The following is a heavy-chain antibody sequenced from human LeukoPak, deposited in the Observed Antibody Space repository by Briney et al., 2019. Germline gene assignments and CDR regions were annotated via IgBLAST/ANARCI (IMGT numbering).Heavy chain of an antibody. D-gene: IGHD3-22*01. CDR1: GFTFSTNG. CDR3: VGVVVITPY. J-gene: IGHJ4*02. V-gene: IGHV3-30*02. CDR2: IRYDGSNK. Sequence: GESLGLSCVASGFTFSTNGMHWVRQAPGKGLEWVALIRYDGSNKDYADSVKGRFIVSRDNSKNTLYMQMNSLRVEDTAVYYCVGVVVITPYWGQGTLVTVSS.